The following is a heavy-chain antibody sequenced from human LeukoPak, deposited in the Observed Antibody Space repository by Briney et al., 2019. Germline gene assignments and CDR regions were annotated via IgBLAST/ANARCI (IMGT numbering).Heavy chain of an antibody. CDR2: TSAYNDKT. D-gene: IGHD1-1*01. Sequence: ASVKVSCKASGYTFTSYGISWVRQAPGQGLEWMGWTSAYNDKTKYAQKLEGRVTMTTDTSTSTAYMEMRSLRSDDTAVYYCARGTYFDYWGQGTLVTVSS. J-gene: IGHJ4*02. CDR1: GYTFTSYG. V-gene: IGHV1-18*01. CDR3: ARGTYFDY.